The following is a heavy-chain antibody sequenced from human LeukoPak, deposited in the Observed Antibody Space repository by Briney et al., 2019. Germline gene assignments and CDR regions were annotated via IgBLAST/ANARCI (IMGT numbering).Heavy chain of an antibody. CDR1: GFTFKNYV. Sequence: PGGSLRLSCVASGFTFKNYVTNWVRQAPGKGLEWLATIYGSGVSISYADSVKDRFTISRDNSNNTLYLQMNSLRAEDTAMYYCAKDLGWELPAEAYWGQGILVTVSS. CDR3: AKDLGWELPAEAY. V-gene: IGHV3-23*01. J-gene: IGHJ4*02. D-gene: IGHD1-26*01. CDR2: IYGSGVSI.